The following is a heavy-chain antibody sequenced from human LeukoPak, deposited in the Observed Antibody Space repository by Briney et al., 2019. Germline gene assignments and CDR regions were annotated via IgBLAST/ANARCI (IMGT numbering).Heavy chain of an antibody. CDR3: ARRFDSGFDY. J-gene: IGHJ4*02. D-gene: IGHD3-9*01. V-gene: IGHV5-51*01. CDR1: GXSVTNYC. CDR2: IYPADSDT. Sequence: GESLKISCQGSGXSVTNYCICWVRQMPGKGLECMGIIYPADSDTTYSPSFQGQVTISADKSISTAYLQCSSLRASDTAMYYCARRFDSGFDYWGQGTLVTVSS.